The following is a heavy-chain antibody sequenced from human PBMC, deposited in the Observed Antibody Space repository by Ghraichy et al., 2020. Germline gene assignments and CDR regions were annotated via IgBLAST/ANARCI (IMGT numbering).Heavy chain of an antibody. J-gene: IGHJ4*02. CDR3: AKERATPFFDY. CDR2: IDRDGRT. Sequence: SCAASGFTFQEYTIHWIRQAPGKGLEWVSLIDRDGRTFYTDSVKGRFTVSRDNSTNSLYLQMNSLRTEDTAFYYCAKERATPFFDYWGQGTLVTVSS. D-gene: IGHD2-15*01. V-gene: IGHV3-43*01. CDR1: GFTFQEYT.